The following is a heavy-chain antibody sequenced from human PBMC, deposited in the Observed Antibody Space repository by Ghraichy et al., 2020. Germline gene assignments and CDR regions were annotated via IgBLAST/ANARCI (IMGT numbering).Heavy chain of an antibody. D-gene: IGHD1-26*01. J-gene: IGHJ4*02. CDR3: AKLGRIVGATREDY. V-gene: IGHV3-23*01. Sequence: GGSLRLSCAASGFTFSSYAMSWVRQAPGKGLEWVSAISGSGGSTYYADSVKGRFTISRDNSKNTLYLQMNSLRAEDTAVYYCAKLGRIVGATREDYWGQGTLVTVSS. CDR2: ISGSGGST. CDR1: GFTFSSYA.